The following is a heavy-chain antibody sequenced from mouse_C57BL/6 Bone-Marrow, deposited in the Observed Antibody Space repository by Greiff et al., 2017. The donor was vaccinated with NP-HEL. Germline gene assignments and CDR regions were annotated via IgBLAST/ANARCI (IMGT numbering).Heavy chain of an antibody. V-gene: IGHV1-63*01. CDR2: IYPGGGYT. J-gene: IGHJ3*01. CDR3: ARGADDGYYAPFAY. D-gene: IGHD2-3*01. Sequence: VQLQESGAELVRPGTSVKMSCKASGYTFTNYWIGWAKQRPGHGLEWIGDIYPGGGYTNYNEKFKGKATLTEDKSSSTAYMQFSSLTSEDSAIYYCARGADDGYYAPFAYWGQGTLVTVSA. CDR1: GYTFTNYW.